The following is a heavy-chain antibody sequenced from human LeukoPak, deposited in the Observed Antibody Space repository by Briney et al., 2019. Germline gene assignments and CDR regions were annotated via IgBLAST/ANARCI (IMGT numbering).Heavy chain of an antibody. CDR2: ISGSGGST. CDR3: AKHTTIFGVVIVPLRDYFDY. Sequence: GGSLRLSCAASGFTFSSYAMSWVRQAPGKRLEWVSAISGSGGSTYYADSVKGRFTISRDNSKNTLYLQMNSLRAEDTAVYYCAKHTTIFGVVIVPLRDYFDYWGQGTLVTVSS. CDR1: GFTFSSYA. J-gene: IGHJ4*02. D-gene: IGHD3-3*01. V-gene: IGHV3-23*01.